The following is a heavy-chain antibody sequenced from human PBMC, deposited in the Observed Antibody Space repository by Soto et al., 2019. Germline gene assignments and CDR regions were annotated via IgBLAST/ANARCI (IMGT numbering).Heavy chain of an antibody. V-gene: IGHV3-13*01. CDR2: IGTAGDT. CDR1: GFTFSGFD. Sequence: PGWSLRLSCEASGFTFSGFDMHWVRQPTGKGLEWVSSIGTAGDTYYAVSVKGRFTISRENAKNSLSLQMNSLRAGDMAVYFCAKSQEIGTHFFDSWGQGTQVTASS. D-gene: IGHD6-13*01. CDR3: AKSQEIGTHFFDS. J-gene: IGHJ4*02.